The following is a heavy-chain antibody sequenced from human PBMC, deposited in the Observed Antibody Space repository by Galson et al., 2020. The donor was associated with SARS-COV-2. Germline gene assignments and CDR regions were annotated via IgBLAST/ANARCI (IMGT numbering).Heavy chain of an antibody. Sequence: SETLSLTCTVSGYSVSTTNYSGWVRQPPGRGLEWIGSVYPSGTTYYNPSLKRLVTTSVDTSKNQFSLRLDSVTAADTALYYCARQGVNMIVLVTVPGWYFDLWGRGTLVTVSS. J-gene: IGHJ2*01. D-gene: IGHD3-22*01. CDR1: GYSVSTTNY. CDR2: VYPSGTT. V-gene: IGHV4-38-2*02. CDR3: ARQGVNMIVLVTVPGWYFDL.